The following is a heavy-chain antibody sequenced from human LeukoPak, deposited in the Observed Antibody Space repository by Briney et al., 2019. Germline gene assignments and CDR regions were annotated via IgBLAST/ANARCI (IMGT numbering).Heavy chain of an antibody. D-gene: IGHD6-19*01. V-gene: IGHV1-3*01. Sequence: GASVKVSCKASGYTFTSYAMHWVRQAPGQRLEWMGWINAGNGNTKYSQKFQGRVTFTRDTSASTAYMELSSLRSGDTAVYYCARGPHSSGWYHADVWGQGTTVTVSS. CDR1: GYTFTSYA. J-gene: IGHJ6*02. CDR2: INAGNGNT. CDR3: ARGPHSSGWYHADV.